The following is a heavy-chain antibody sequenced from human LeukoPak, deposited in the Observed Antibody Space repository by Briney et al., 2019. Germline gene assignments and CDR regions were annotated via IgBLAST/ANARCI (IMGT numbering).Heavy chain of an antibody. CDR2: ISYDGSNK. Sequence: GGSLRLSCAASGFTFSSYAMHWVRQAPGKGLEWVAVISYDGSNKYYADSVKGRFTISRDNSKNTLYLQMDSLRAEDTAVYYCARAPGYCTNGVCYHYYYYGMDVWGQGTTVTVSS. V-gene: IGHV3-30*14. CDR3: ARAPGYCTNGVCYHYYYYGMDV. J-gene: IGHJ6*02. D-gene: IGHD2-8*01. CDR1: GFTFSSYA.